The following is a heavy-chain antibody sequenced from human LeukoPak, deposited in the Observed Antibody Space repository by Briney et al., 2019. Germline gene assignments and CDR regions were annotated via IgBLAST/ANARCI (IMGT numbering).Heavy chain of an antibody. D-gene: IGHD3-10*01. V-gene: IGHV3-66*01. CDR2: IYSDGTT. J-gene: IGHJ6*03. Sequence: GGSLRLSCAASGFTVSSNYMIWVRQASGKGLECVSVIYSDGTTYYADSVKGRFTISRDNSKNTLYLQMNSLRAEDSAVYYCAKGGISTMVRGVIGYMDVWGKGTTVTISS. CDR3: AKGGISTMVRGVIGYMDV. CDR1: GFTVSSNY.